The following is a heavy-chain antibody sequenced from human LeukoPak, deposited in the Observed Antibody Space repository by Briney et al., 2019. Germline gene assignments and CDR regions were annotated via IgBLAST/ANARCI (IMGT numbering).Heavy chain of an antibody. J-gene: IGHJ4*02. V-gene: IGHV4-39*01. CDR3: ARYGAYGRFRY. CDR2: IYYSGST. CDR1: GGSISSSSYY. D-gene: IGHD4-17*01. Sequence: SETLPLTCTVSGGSISSSSYYWGWIRQPPGKGLEWIGSIYYSGSTYYNPSLKSRFTISVDTSKNQFSLKLSSVTAADTAVYYCARYGAYGRFRYWGQGTLVTVSS.